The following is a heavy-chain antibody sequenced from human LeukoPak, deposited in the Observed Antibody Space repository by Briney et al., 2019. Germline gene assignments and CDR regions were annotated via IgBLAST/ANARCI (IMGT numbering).Heavy chain of an antibody. CDR1: GFTFSSYT. J-gene: IGHJ4*02. CDR3: ARGKGIAVSSFDS. V-gene: IGHV3-23*01. Sequence: GGSLRLSCSASGFTFSSYTMSWVRQAPGKGLEWVSGIRGSGDSTYYADSVKGRFTISRDNSKNTMSLQMNSLRAEDTALYYCARGKGIAVSSFDSWGQGTLVTVSS. D-gene: IGHD6-19*01. CDR2: IRGSGDST.